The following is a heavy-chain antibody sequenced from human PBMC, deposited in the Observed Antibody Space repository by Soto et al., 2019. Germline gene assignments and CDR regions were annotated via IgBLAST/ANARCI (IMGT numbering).Heavy chain of an antibody. CDR1: GFTVSSNY. D-gene: IGHD6-19*01. Sequence: EVQLVESGGGLVQPGGSLRLSCAASGFTVSSNYMSWVRQAPGKGLEWVSVIFTGGSTYYADSVKGRFTISRQSSMNTVYLKMDSLRAEDTAVYYCARDRQSSGWLDAFDIWGQGTMVTVSS. CDR3: ARDRQSSGWLDAFDI. CDR2: IFTGGST. J-gene: IGHJ3*02. V-gene: IGHV3-53*04.